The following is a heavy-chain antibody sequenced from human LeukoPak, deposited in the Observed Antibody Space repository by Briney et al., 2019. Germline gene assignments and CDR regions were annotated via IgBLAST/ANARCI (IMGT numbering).Heavy chain of an antibody. J-gene: IGHJ6*02. D-gene: IGHD4-17*01. CDR1: GFTFSSYA. V-gene: IGHV3-23*01. CDR3: AKDSPLYGDYVGYYYYGMDV. CDR2: ISGSGGST. Sequence: GGSLRLSCAASGFTFSSYAMSWVRQAPGKGLEWVSAISGSGGSTYYADSVKGRFTISRDNSKNTLYLQMNSLRAEDTAVYYCAKDSPLYGDYVGYYYYGMDVWGQGTTVTVSS.